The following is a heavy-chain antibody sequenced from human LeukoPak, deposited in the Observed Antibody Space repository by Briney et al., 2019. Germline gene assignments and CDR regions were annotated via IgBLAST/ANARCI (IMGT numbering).Heavy chain of an antibody. CDR1: GFTFGSYS. Sequence: PGGSLRLSCAASGFTFGSYSMNWVRQAPGKGLEWVSSISSSSSCIYYADSVKGRFTISRDNAKNSLYLQMNSLRAEDTAVYYCARYGLEKLKSGSYYNYWGQGTLVTVSS. CDR3: ARYGLEKLKSGSYYNY. J-gene: IGHJ4*02. V-gene: IGHV3-21*01. D-gene: IGHD1-26*01. CDR2: ISSSSSCI.